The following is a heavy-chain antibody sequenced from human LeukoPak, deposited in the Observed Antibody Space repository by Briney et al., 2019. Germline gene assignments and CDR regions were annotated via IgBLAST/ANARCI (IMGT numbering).Heavy chain of an antibody. CDR1: AGSISSHY. D-gene: IGHD6-19*01. J-gene: IGHJ5*02. CDR2: IYYSGTT. Sequence: SETLSLTCTVSAGSISSHYWSWIRQPPGKGLEWIGYIYYSGTTNYNPSLKSRVTISVDTSKNQFSLKLSSVTAADTAVYYCAKTGIAVDGLGWLDPWGQGTLVTVSS. CDR3: AKTGIAVDGLGWLDP. V-gene: IGHV4-59*11.